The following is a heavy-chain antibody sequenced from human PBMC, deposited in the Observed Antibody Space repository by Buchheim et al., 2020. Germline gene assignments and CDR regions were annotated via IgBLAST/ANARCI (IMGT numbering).Heavy chain of an antibody. D-gene: IGHD3-22*01. J-gene: IGHJ4*02. CDR1: GFTFGDYA. V-gene: IGHV3-49*04. CDR2: IRSKAYGGTT. CDR3: TRDEGQMDYYDSSGYFVY. Sequence: EVQLVESGGGLVQPGRSLRLSCTASGFTFGDYAMSWVRQAPGKGLEWVGFIRSKAYGGTTEYAASVKGRFTISRDDSKSIAYLQMNSLKTEDTAVYYCTRDEGQMDYYDSSGYFVYWGQGTL.